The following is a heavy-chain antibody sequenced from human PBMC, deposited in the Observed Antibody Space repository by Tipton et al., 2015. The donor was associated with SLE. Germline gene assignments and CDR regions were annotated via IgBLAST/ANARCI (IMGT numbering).Heavy chain of an antibody. D-gene: IGHD3-16*01. CDR3: ARDLEEEYDYVWGSDY. V-gene: IGHV4-39*07. CDR2: IYYSGST. CDR1: GGSISSSIYY. Sequence: TLSLTCTVSGGSISSSIYYWGWIRQPPGKGLEWIGSIYYSGSTYYNPSLKSRVTISVDTSKNQFSLKLSSVTAADTAVYYCARDLEEEYDYVWGSDYWGQGTLVTV. J-gene: IGHJ4*02.